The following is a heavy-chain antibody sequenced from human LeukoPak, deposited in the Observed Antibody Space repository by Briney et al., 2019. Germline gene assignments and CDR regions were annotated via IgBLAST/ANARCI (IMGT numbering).Heavy chain of an antibody. D-gene: IGHD6-19*01. J-gene: IGHJ4*02. V-gene: IGHV4-38-2*02. CDR1: GYSISSGYY. Sequence: SETLSLTCTVSGYSISSGYYWGWIRQPPGKGLEWIGSIHQSGTTSYNPSLRNRVTMSVDTSKNQFSLNLTSLTAADTAVYYCAVSSGWYPRPWDYWGQGTLVTVSS. CDR3: AVSSGWYPRPWDY. CDR2: IHQSGTT.